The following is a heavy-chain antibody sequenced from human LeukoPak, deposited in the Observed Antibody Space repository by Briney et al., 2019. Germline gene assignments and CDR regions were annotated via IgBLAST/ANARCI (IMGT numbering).Heavy chain of an antibody. Sequence: KASETLSLTCAVSGGSISSGGYSWSWIRQPPGKGLEWIGYIYHSGSTYYNPSLKSRVTISVDRSKNQSSLKLSSVTAADTAVYYCARVYEERGSRPRGVGQGRYFDLWGRGTLVTVSS. V-gene: IGHV4-30-2*01. CDR3: ARVYEERGSRPRGVGQGRYFDL. D-gene: IGHD3-10*01. J-gene: IGHJ2*01. CDR2: IYHSGST. CDR1: GGSISSGGYS.